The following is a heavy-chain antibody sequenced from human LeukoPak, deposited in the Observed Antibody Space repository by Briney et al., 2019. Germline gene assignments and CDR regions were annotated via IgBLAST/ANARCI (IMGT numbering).Heavy chain of an antibody. CDR2: IYYSGST. J-gene: IGHJ4*02. D-gene: IGHD3-3*01. Sequence: SETLSLTCTVSGGSISSYYWSWIRQPPGKGLEWIGYIYYSGSTNYNPSLKSRVTISVDTSKNQFSLKLSSVTAADTAVYYCASLTYYDFWSGYLPDYWGQGTLVTVSS. CDR1: GGSISSYY. V-gene: IGHV4-59*08. CDR3: ASLTYYDFWSGYLPDY.